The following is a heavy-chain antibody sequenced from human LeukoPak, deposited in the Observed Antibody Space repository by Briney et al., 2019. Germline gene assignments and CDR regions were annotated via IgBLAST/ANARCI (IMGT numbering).Heavy chain of an antibody. D-gene: IGHD7-27*01. CDR3: AKAPATGEGYYFYYMDV. J-gene: IGHJ6*03. V-gene: IGHV3-23*01. CDR2: ISGSGGNT. Sequence: GGSLRLSCAASGFTFSSYGMSWVRRAPGKGPEWVSGISGSGGNTYYADSVRGRFTISRDNSKNTLYLQMISLGADDTAVYFCAKAPATGEGYYFYYMDVWGKGTTVTVSS. CDR1: GFTFSSYG.